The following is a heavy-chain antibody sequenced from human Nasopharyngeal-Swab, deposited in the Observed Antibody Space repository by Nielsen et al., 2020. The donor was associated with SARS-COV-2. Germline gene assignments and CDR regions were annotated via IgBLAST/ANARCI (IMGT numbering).Heavy chain of an antibody. CDR3: ARGVTGTVVVPAATDGGGGDDAFDI. D-gene: IGHD2-2*01. CDR2: MNPNSGNT. V-gene: IGHV1-8*01. J-gene: IGHJ3*02. Sequence: WVGQAPGQGLEWMGWMNPNSGNTGYAQKFQGRVTMTRNTSISTAYMELSSLRSEDTAVYYCARGVTGTVVVPAATDGGGGDDAFDIWGQGTMVTVSS.